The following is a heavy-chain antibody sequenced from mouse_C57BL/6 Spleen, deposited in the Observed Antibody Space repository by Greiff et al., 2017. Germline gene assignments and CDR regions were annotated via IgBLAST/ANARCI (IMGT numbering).Heavy chain of an antibody. Sequence: VQLQQSGAELARPGASVKMSCKASGYTFTSYTMHWVKQRPGQGLEWIGYINPSSGYTKYNQKFKDKATLTVDKSSSTAYMQLSSLTSEDSAVYYCARAQAPSMDYWGQGTSVTVSS. CDR3: ARAQAPSMDY. V-gene: IGHV1-4*01. D-gene: IGHD3-2*02. J-gene: IGHJ4*01. CDR1: GYTFTSYT. CDR2: INPSSGYT.